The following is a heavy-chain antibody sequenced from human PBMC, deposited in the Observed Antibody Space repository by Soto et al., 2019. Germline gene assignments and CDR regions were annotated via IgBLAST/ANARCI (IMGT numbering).Heavy chain of an antibody. CDR1: GFTFSSYA. D-gene: IGHD3-22*01. Sequence: ESGGGVVQPGKSPRLSCAASGFTFSSYAMHWVRQAPGKGLEWVALISYDGSNKYYADSVKGRFTISRDNSKNTLYVQMNSLRAEDTAVYYCAREGYYYDTAPYYFDYWGQGTLVTVSS. V-gene: IGHV3-30-3*01. CDR2: ISYDGSNK. J-gene: IGHJ4*02. CDR3: AREGYYYDTAPYYFDY.